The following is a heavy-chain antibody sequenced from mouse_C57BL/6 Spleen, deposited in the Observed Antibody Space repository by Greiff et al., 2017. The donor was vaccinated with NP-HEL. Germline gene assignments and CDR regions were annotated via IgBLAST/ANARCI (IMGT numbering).Heavy chain of an antibody. J-gene: IGHJ2*01. CDR2: INPSTGGT. Sequence: EVQVVESGPELVKPGASVKISCKASGYSFTGYYMNWVKQSPEKSLEWIGEINPSTGGTTYNQKFKAKATLTVDKSSSTAYMQLKSLTSEDSAVYYCAREAYYGSSPYFDYWGQGTTLTVSS. V-gene: IGHV1-42*01. CDR1: GYSFTGYY. CDR3: AREAYYGSSPYFDY. D-gene: IGHD1-1*01.